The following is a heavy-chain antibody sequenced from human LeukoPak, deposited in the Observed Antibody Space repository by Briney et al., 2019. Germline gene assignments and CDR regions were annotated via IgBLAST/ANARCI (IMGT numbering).Heavy chain of an antibody. Sequence: GASVKVSRKASGYTFTGYYMHWVRQAPGQGLERMGWINPNSGGTNYAQKFQGRVTMTRDTSISTAYMELSRLRSDDTAVYYCARVADDYVWGSYRYNWFDYWGQGTLVTVSS. CDR1: GYTFTGYY. V-gene: IGHV1-2*02. D-gene: IGHD3-16*02. J-gene: IGHJ4*02. CDR2: INPNSGGT. CDR3: ARVADDYVWGSYRYNWFDY.